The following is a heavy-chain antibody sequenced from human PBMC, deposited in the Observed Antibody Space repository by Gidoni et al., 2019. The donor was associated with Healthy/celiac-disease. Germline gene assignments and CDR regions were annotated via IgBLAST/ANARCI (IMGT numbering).Heavy chain of an antibody. CDR2: MNPNSGNT. V-gene: IGHV1-8*01. CDR1: GYTFTSSD. Sequence: QVQLVQSGAEVKKPGASVKVSCKASGYTFTSSDINWVRQATGQGLEWMGWMNPNSGNTGYAQKFQGRVTMTRNTSISTAYMELSSLRSEDTAVYYCARSPMVRGLLSYYYYGMDVWGQGTTVTVSS. J-gene: IGHJ6*02. CDR3: ARSPMVRGLLSYYYYGMDV. D-gene: IGHD3-10*01.